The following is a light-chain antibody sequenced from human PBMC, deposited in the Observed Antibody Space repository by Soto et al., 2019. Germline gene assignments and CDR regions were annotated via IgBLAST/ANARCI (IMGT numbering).Light chain of an antibody. CDR1: SRDVGGYKY. V-gene: IGLV2-14*01. J-gene: IGLJ1*01. CDR3: SSYTSSSTPYV. CDR2: EVS. Sequence: QSVVAQPASVSGSPGRSITISCTGTSRDVGGYKYVSWYQQHPGKAPKLMIYEVSNRPSGVSNRFSGSKSGNTASLTISGLQAEDEADYYCSSYTSSSTPYVFGTGTKVTVL.